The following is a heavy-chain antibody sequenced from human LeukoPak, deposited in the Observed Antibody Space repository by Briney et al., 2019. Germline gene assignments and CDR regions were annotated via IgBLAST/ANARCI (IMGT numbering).Heavy chain of an antibody. CDR2: IYYSGST. D-gene: IGHD2-2*01. CDR3: ARIQQQDCSSTSFPCYYYYGMDV. CDR1: GGSISSSSYY. J-gene: IGHJ6*02. V-gene: IGHV4-39*01. Sequence: EPSETLSLTCTVSGGSISSSSYYWGWIRQPPGKGLEWIGSIYYSGSTYYNPSLKSRVTISVDTSKNQFSLKLSSVTAADTAVYYCARIQQQDCSSTSFPCYYYYGMDVWGQGTTVTVSS.